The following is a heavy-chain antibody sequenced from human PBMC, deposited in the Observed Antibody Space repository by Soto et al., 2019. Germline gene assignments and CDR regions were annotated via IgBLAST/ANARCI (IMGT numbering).Heavy chain of an antibody. CDR3: ARETGGGNRHFDY. D-gene: IGHD2-15*01. Sequence: ASVKVSCKASGGTFSSYAISWVRQAPGQGLEWMGGIIPIFGTANYAQKFQGRVTITADKSTSTAYMELSSLRSEDTAVYYCARETGGGNRHFDYWGQGTLVTVSS. CDR2: IIPIFGTA. J-gene: IGHJ4*02. V-gene: IGHV1-69*06. CDR1: GGTFSSYA.